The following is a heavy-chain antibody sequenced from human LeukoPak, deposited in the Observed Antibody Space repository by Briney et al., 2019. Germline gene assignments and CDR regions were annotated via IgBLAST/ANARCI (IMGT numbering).Heavy chain of an antibody. V-gene: IGHV1-69*06. Sequence: GASVKVSCKASGCTFSSYAISWVRQAPGQGLEWMGGIIPIFGTANYAQKFQGRVTITADKSTSTAYMELSSLRSEDTAVYYCARDAVTPVAFDIWGQGTMVTVSS. CDR2: IIPIFGTA. J-gene: IGHJ3*02. CDR3: ARDAVTPVAFDI. D-gene: IGHD4-17*01. CDR1: GCTFSSYA.